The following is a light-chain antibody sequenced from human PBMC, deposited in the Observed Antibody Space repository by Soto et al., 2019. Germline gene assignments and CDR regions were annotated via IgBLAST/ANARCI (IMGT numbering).Light chain of an antibody. CDR1: QGIRND. Sequence: DIQMTQSPSSLSASVGDRVTITCRASQGIRNDLGWYQQKPGKAPKRLIYASSSLQSGVPSRFRGSGSGTEFTLTVSILHAEDFAAYYCLRYNSFLALVGHGIKVEIK. CDR2: ASS. V-gene: IGKV1-17*01. CDR3: LRYNSFLAL. J-gene: IGKJ1*01.